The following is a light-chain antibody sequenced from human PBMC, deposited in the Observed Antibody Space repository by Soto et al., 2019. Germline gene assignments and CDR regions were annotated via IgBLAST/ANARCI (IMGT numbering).Light chain of an antibody. Sequence: QSALTQPTSVSGSPGQSITISCTGTNSDVGDYNYVSWYQQHPGKAPKLMIYEVSNRPSGVSNRFSASKSGNTASLTISGLQAEDEADYYCSSYTSSSTLVVFGGGTKVTVL. CDR2: EVS. CDR3: SSYTSSSTLVV. CDR1: NSDVGDYNY. J-gene: IGLJ2*01. V-gene: IGLV2-14*01.